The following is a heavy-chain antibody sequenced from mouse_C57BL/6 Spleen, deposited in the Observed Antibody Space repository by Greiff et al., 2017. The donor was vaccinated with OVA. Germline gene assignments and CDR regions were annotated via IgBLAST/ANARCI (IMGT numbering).Heavy chain of an antibody. CDR1: GYTFTDYN. J-gene: IGHJ4*01. D-gene: IGHD2-4*01. CDR2: INPNNGGT. V-gene: IGHV1-22*01. CDR3: ARRGNTDYDYAKGY. Sequence: EVQLQQSGPELVKPGASVKMSCKASGYTFTDYNMHWVKQSHGKSLEWIGYINPNNGGTSYNQKFKGKATLTVNKSSSTAYMQLRSLTSEDSAVYYCARRGNTDYDYAKGYWGQGTSVTVSS.